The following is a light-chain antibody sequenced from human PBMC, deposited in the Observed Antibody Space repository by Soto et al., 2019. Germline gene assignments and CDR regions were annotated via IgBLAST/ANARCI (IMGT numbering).Light chain of an antibody. J-gene: IGKJ3*01. CDR3: QQSHSLPFT. Sequence: DVQMTQSPPSLSASVGDRVTITCRASQTIDRSLNWYQQKPGNPPNLLIYDASNSQSGVPSRFSGSGSGTDFTLTISSLQPDDFATYSCQQSHSLPFTFGPGTRVDIK. CDR1: QTIDRS. CDR2: DAS. V-gene: IGKV1-39*01.